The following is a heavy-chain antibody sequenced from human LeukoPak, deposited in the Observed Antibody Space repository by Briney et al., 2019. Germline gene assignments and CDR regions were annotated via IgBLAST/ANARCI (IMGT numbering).Heavy chain of an antibody. V-gene: IGHV4-39*07. J-gene: IGHJ5*02. Sequence: SETLSLTCIVSGGSISSSNNYWGWIRQPPGKGLEWIGSIYYSGSTNYNPSLKSRVTISVDTSKNQFSLKLSSVTAADTAVYYCARGNRYNWFDPWGQGTLVTVSS. D-gene: IGHD2/OR15-2a*01. CDR2: IYYSGST. CDR3: ARGNRYNWFDP. CDR1: GGSISSSNNY.